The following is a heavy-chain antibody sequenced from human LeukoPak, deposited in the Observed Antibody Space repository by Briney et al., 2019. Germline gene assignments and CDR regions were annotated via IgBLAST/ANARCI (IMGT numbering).Heavy chain of an antibody. CDR2: ISAYNGNT. Sequence: ASVKVSCKASGYTFTSYGISWVRQAPGQGLEWMGWISAYNGNTNYAQKLQGRVTMTTDTSTSTAYMELRSLRSDDTAVYYCARHKETCSGDYCYLDYFDYWGQGTLVTVSS. V-gene: IGHV1-18*01. D-gene: IGHD2-15*01. CDR3: ARHKETCSGDYCYLDYFDY. CDR1: GYTFTSYG. J-gene: IGHJ4*02.